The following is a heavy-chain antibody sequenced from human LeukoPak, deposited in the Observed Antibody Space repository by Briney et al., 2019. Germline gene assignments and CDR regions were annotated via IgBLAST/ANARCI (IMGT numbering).Heavy chain of an antibody. D-gene: IGHD3-3*01. Sequence: PGGSLRLSCAASGFTFSSYSMNWVRQAPGKGLEWVSSISSSSSYIYYADSVKGRFTISRDNAKNSLYLQMNSLRVEDTAVYYCARARATIFGVVIPYNWFDPWGQGTLVTVSS. J-gene: IGHJ5*02. CDR3: ARARATIFGVVIPYNWFDP. CDR1: GFTFSSYS. CDR2: ISSSSSYI. V-gene: IGHV3-21*01.